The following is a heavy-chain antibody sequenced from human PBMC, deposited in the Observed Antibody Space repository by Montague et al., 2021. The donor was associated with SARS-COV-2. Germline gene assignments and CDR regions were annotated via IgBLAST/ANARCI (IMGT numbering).Heavy chain of an antibody. J-gene: IGHJ3*02. CDR1: GFSLSTSGMC. D-gene: IGHD1-26*01. CDR3: ARIWGATRGDAFDI. V-gene: IGHV2-70*01. Sequence: PLLVKPTQTLTLTCTFSGFSLSTSGMCVSWIRQPPGKALEWLALIDWDDDKYYSTSPKTRLTISKDTSKNQVVLTMTNMDPVDTATYYCARIWGATRGDAFDIWGQGTMVTVSS. CDR2: IDWDDDK.